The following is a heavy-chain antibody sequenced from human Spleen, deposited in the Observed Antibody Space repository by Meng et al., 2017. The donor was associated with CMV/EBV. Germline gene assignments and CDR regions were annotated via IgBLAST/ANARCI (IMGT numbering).Heavy chain of an antibody. V-gene: IGHV3-11*01. D-gene: IGHD2-2*02. CDR1: GFSLSDYY. CDR2: ISNSGTTT. Sequence: GESLKISCAASGFSLSDYYMSWIRQAPGKGLEWISYISNSGTTTYYADSVKGRFTISRDNAKNSLYLQMNSLRGEDTAVYYCQGYCSSTSCYRGGYWGQGTLVTVSS. CDR3: QGYCSSTSCYRGGY. J-gene: IGHJ4*02.